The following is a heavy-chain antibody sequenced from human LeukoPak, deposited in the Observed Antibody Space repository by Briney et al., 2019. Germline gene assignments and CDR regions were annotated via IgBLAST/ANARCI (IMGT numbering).Heavy chain of an antibody. V-gene: IGHV3-21*01. CDR1: GFTFSSYS. CDR3: ARSGRGGYVLNAFDI. D-gene: IGHD5-12*01. CDR2: INSSSSYI. J-gene: IGHJ3*02. Sequence: PGGSLRLSCAASGFTFSSYSMNWVRQAPGKGLEWVSSINSSSSYIYYADSVKGRFTISRDNAKNSLYLQMNSLRAEDTAVYYCARSGRGGYVLNAFDIWGQGTMVTVSS.